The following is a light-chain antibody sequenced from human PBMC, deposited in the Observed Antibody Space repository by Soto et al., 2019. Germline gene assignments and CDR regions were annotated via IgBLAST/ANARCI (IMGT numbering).Light chain of an antibody. CDR2: GAS. Sequence: EVVLTQSPGTLSLSPGERATLLCRASQSVRNNLAWYQQKPGQAPRLLIYGASTRATGIPARFRGSGSGTEFTLTIDSLQSEEFAVYECQQYHPWPAAVAGGTRVEIK. J-gene: IGKJ4*01. CDR3: QQYHPWPAA. V-gene: IGKV3-15*01. CDR1: QSVRNN.